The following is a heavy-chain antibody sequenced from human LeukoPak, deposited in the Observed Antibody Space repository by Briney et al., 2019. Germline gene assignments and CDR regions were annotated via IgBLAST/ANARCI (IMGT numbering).Heavy chain of an antibody. CDR3: ARSGLSRFGF. CDR1: GFTVSSNY. J-gene: IGHJ4*02. D-gene: IGHD2/OR15-2a*01. CDR2: FSGSGGST. V-gene: IGHV3-23*01. Sequence: SGGSLRLSCAASGFTVSSNYMSWVRQAPGKGLQWVSAFSGSGGSTYYADSVKGRFTISGDNSRNTLYLQMNSLRAEDTAVYYCARSGLSRFGFWGQGTLVTVSS.